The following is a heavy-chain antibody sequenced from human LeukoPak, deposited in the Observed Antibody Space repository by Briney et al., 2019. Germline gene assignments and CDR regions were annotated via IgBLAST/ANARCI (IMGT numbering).Heavy chain of an antibody. D-gene: IGHD3-16*01. CDR3: ARDGIGPYYFDY. CDR1: GFTFSSYS. Sequence: GGSLRLSCAASGFTFSSYSMNWVRQAPGKGLEWVSSISSSSSYIYYADSVKGRFTISRDNAKNSLYLQMNSLGAEDTAVYYCARDGIGPYYFDYWGQGTLVTVSS. V-gene: IGHV3-21*01. CDR2: ISSSSSYI. J-gene: IGHJ4*02.